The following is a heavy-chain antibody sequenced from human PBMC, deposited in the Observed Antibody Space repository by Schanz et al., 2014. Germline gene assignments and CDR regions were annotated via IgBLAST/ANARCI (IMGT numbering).Heavy chain of an antibody. Sequence: QVHLVESGGGVVQPGGSLRLSCAASGFTFRTYGMHWVRQAPGKGMEWVAFIRYDGSKIYYADSVKGRFTISRDNPKNTLSLQMNSLRAEDTAVYYCARSYSSGWYPYYYGMDVWGQGTTVTVSS. V-gene: IGHV3-30*02. CDR2: IRYDGSKI. J-gene: IGHJ6*02. D-gene: IGHD6-19*01. CDR1: GFTFRTYG. CDR3: ARSYSSGWYPYYYGMDV.